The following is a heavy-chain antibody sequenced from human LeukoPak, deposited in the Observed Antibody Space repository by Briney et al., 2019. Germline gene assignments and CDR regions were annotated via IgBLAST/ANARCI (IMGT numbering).Heavy chain of an antibody. J-gene: IGHJ6*03. Sequence: GASVMVSCKASGYTFTIYGISWVRQAPGQGIGAIGGIIAYTGYTNYAQNFQGRGPITTDTSTSTAYMELRSLRSDDTAVYYCARAFGGDPGYYYYMDVWGKGTTVTVSS. CDR1: GYTFTIYG. V-gene: IGHV1-18*01. D-gene: IGHD3-10*01. CDR3: ARAFGGDPGYYYYMDV. CDR2: IIAYTGYT.